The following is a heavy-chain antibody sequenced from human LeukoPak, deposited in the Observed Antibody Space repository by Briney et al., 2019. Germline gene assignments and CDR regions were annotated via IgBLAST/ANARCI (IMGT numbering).Heavy chain of an antibody. D-gene: IGHD3-10*01. CDR3: ARGRNRTYYYGSGSQEIGY. CDR1: GGSFSGYY. V-gene: IGHV4-34*01. CDR2: INHSGST. J-gene: IGHJ4*02. Sequence: SETLSLTCAVYGGSFSGYYWSWIRQPPGKGLEWIGEINHSGSTNYNPSLKSRVTISVDTSKNRFSLKLSSVTAADTAVYYCARGRNRTYYYGSGSQEIGYWGQGTLVTVSS.